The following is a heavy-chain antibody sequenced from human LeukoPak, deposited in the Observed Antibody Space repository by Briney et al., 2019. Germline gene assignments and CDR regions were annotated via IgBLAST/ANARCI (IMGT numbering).Heavy chain of an antibody. CDR1: GFTVSDYY. CDR2: ISSSAGTT. D-gene: IGHD5-18*01. Sequence: PGGSLRLSCAASGFTVSDYYMNWIRQAPGKGLEWVSYISSSAGTTYYADSVKGRFTISRDNAKNSLYLQMNSLRAEDTAVYFCARQQQQLWYDWGQGTLVTVSS. CDR3: ARQQQQLWYD. J-gene: IGHJ4*02. V-gene: IGHV3-11*04.